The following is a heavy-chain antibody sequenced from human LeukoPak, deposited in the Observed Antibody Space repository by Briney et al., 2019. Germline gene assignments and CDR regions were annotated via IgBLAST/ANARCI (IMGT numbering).Heavy chain of an antibody. J-gene: IGHJ3*02. CDR2: IIPIFGTA. Sequence: GASVKVSCKASGGTFSSYAISWVRQAPGQGLEWMGGIIPIFGTANYAQKFQGRVTITTDESTSTAYMELSSLRSEDTAVYYCARDAGDMGAFDIWGQGTMVTVSS. CDR1: GGTFSSYA. D-gene: IGHD2-15*01. V-gene: IGHV1-69*05. CDR3: ARDAGDMGAFDI.